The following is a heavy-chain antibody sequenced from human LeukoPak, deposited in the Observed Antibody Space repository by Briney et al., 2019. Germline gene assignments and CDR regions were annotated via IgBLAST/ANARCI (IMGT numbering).Heavy chain of an antibody. CDR3: ARDPLKRNYGLQPFDY. D-gene: IGHD3-10*01. V-gene: IGHV1-46*01. J-gene: IGHJ4*02. Sequence: ASVKVSCKASGYSFTSFYIHWVRQAPGQGLEWMGIINPSGGSTTYAQKFQGRVTMTRDTSTSTVYMVLSSLRSEDTAVYYCARDPLKRNYGLQPFDYWGQGTLVTVSS. CDR1: GYSFTSFY. CDR2: INPSGGST.